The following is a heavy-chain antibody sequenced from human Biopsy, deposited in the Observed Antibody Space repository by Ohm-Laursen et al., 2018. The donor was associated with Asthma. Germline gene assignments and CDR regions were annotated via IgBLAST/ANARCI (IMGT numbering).Heavy chain of an antibody. CDR2: TNERGVT. CDR1: GDSIDSGDYS. J-gene: IGHJ6*02. CDR3: ARGPELDV. V-gene: IGHV4-30-2*06. Sequence: SQTLSLTCAVSGDSIDSGDYSWTWIRQSPGKGLEWIGETNERGVTNNNPSLKSRVIISIDTYWNRVSLKLTSVAAADTAVYYCARGPELDVWGQGTTVTVS.